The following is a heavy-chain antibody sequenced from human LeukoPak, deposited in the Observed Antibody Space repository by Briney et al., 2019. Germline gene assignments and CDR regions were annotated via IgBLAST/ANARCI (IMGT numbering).Heavy chain of an antibody. CDR3: ARDLPHLRYCSSTSCPSAEYFQH. J-gene: IGHJ1*01. D-gene: IGHD2-2*01. CDR2: IIPIFGTA. Sequence: SVKVSCKASGGTFSSYAISWVRQAPGQGLEWMGGIIPIFGTANYAQKFQGRVTITADESTSTAYMELRSLRSEDTAVYYCARDLPHLRYCSSTSCPSAEYFQHWGQGTLVTVSS. V-gene: IGHV1-69*13. CDR1: GGTFSSYA.